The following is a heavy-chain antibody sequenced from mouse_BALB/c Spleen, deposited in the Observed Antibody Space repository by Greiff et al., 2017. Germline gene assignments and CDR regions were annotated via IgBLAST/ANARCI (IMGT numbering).Heavy chain of an antibody. CDR1: GFTFSSFG. Sequence: EVKLVESGGGLVQPGGSRKLSCAASGFTFSSFGMHWVRQAPEKGLEWVAYISSGSSTIYYADTVKGRFTISRDNPKNTLFLQMTSLRSEDTAMYYCARWGGNYHYAMDYWGQGTSVTVSS. V-gene: IGHV5-17*02. D-gene: IGHD2-1*01. CDR2: ISSGSSTI. J-gene: IGHJ4*01. CDR3: ARWGGNYHYAMDY.